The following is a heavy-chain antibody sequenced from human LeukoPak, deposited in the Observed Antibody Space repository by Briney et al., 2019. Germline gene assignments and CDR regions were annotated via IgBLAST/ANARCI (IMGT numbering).Heavy chain of an antibody. V-gene: IGHV4-34*01. Sequence: SETLSLTCAVYGGSFGGYYWSWIRQPPRKGREWIGEINHSGSTNNKPSLKTPVPISVDTSKNQFSLKLSSVTAADPAVYHCPRGFKRRNSSGPRTYYMDVWGKATTATVSS. CDR3: PRGFKRRNSSGPRTYYMDV. J-gene: IGHJ6*03. CDR1: GGSFGGYY. CDR2: INHSGST. D-gene: IGHD3-22*01.